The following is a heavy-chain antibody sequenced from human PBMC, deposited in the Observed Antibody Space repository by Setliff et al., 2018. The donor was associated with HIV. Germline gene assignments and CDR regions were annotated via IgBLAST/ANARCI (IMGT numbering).Heavy chain of an antibody. CDR3: ARDGTTLLAAMDV. J-gene: IGHJ6*03. V-gene: IGHV3-21*01. CDR2: ISSSSSYI. CDR1: GFTITSYS. D-gene: IGHD1-7*01. Sequence: GGSLRLSCAASGFTITSYSMNWVRQAPGKGLEWVSSISSSSSYIYYADSLKGRFTISRDNAQNSLYLQMNNLRVEDTAVYYCARDGTTLLAAMDVWGKGTTVTVSS.